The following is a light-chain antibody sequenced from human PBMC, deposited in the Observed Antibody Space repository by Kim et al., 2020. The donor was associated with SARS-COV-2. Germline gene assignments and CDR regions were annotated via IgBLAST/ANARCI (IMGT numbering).Light chain of an antibody. J-gene: IGLJ3*02. CDR3: QAWDSSTRWV. CDR1: KMGDKY. V-gene: IGLV3-1*01. CDR2: QDS. Sequence: SQEQTASITCSGDKMGDKYACWYQQKPAQSPVLVIYQDSKRPSGIPERFSGSNSGNTATLTISGTQAMDEADYYCQAWDSSTRWVFGGGTKLTVL.